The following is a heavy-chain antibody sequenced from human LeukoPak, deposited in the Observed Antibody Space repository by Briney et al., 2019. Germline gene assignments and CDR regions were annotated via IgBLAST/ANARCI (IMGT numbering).Heavy chain of an antibody. V-gene: IGHV1-2*02. D-gene: IGHD3-22*01. J-gene: IGHJ4*02. CDR2: INPNSGGT. Sequence: ASVKVSCKASGYTFTGYYVHWVRQAPGQGLEWMGWINPNSGGTNYAQKFQGRVTMTTDTSTSTAYMELRSLRSDDTAVYYCARVRGYYDSSGPRDYWGQGTLVTVSS. CDR1: GYTFTGYY. CDR3: ARVRGYYDSSGPRDY.